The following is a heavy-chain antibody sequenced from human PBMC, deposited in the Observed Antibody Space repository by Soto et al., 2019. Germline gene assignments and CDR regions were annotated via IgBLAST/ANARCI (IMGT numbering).Heavy chain of an antibody. Sequence: GASVKGACTASGYTFTSYYMHWVRQAPGQGLEWMGIINPSGGSTSYAQKFQGRVTMTRDTSTSTVYMELSSLRSEDTAVYYCARRVWGVTDIDYFDYWGQGTLVTVAA. D-gene: IGHD2-21*02. CDR1: GYTFTSYY. V-gene: IGHV1-46*01. CDR2: INPSGGST. J-gene: IGHJ4*02. CDR3: ARRVWGVTDIDYFDY.